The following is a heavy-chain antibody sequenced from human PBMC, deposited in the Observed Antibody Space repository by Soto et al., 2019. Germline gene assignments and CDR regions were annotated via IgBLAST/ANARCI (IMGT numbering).Heavy chain of an antibody. CDR1: GYTFSSYA. V-gene: IGHV1-69*06. J-gene: IGHJ4*02. CDR2: IIPIFGTA. Sequence: GASVKVSCKASGYTFSSYAISWVRQAPGQGLEWMGGIIPIFGTANYAQKFQGRVTITADKSTSTAYMELSSLRSEDTAVYYCASAVATTSVDYWGQGTLVTVSS. D-gene: IGHD5-12*01. CDR3: ASAVATTSVDY.